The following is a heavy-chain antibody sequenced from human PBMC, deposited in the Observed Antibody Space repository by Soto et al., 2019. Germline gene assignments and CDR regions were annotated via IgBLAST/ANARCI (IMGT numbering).Heavy chain of an antibody. D-gene: IGHD3-16*01. J-gene: IGHJ4*02. CDR1: GFSLTPYN. CDR3: ARDLISGGY. CDR2: ISSGSKNI. V-gene: IGHV3-21*01. Sequence: EVQLVESGGGLVKPGGSLGLSCAASGFSLTPYNMNWVRQAPGKGLEWVASISSGSKNIWYADSVKGRFTISRDNAKNSLFLQLSSLTADDTAVYYCARDLISGGYWGQGSLVNVS.